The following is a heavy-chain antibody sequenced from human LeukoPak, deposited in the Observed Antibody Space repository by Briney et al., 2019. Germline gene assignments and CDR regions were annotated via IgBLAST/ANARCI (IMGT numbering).Heavy chain of an antibody. V-gene: IGHV3-23*01. CDR2: ISVTGSSP. D-gene: IGHD1-14*01. Sequence: GGSLRLSCVASGFTFNNYAMGWVRQAPGKGLEWVSSISVTGSSPYSADSVKGRFTISRDNSNNTLYLQLNSLRVEDTAVYFCAKGVVIAGRGYYFDFWGQGTPVTVSS. CDR1: GFTFNNYA. CDR3: AKGVVIAGRGYYFDF. J-gene: IGHJ4*02.